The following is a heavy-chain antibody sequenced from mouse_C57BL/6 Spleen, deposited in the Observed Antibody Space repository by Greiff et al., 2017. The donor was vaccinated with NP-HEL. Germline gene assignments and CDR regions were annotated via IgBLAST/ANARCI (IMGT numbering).Heavy chain of an antibody. CDR1: GFTFSDYY. D-gene: IGHD2-5*01. Sequence: EVMLVESEGGLVQPGSSMKLSCTASGFTFSDYYMAWVRQVPEKGLEWVANINYDGSSTYYLDSLKSRFIISRDNAKNILYLQMSSLKSEDTATYYCARGSYYSNYWGAMDYWGQGTSVTVSS. V-gene: IGHV5-16*01. CDR3: ARGSYYSNYWGAMDY. J-gene: IGHJ4*01. CDR2: INYDGSST.